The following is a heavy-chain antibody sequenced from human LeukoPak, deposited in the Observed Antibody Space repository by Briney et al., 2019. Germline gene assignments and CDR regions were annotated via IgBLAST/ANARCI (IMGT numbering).Heavy chain of an antibody. CDR2: INHSGST. Sequence: PSETLSLTCAVYGGSFSGYYWSWIRQPPGKGLEWIGEINHSGSTNYNPSLKSRVTISVDTSKNQFSLKLSSVTAADTAVYYCARQSGTAKIPDYWGQGTLVTVSS. V-gene: IGHV4-34*01. CDR3: ARQSGTAKIPDY. J-gene: IGHJ4*02. D-gene: IGHD1-1*01. CDR1: GGSFSGYY.